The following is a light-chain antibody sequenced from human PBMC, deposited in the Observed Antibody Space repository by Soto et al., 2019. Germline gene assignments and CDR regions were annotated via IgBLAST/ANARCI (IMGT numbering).Light chain of an antibody. J-gene: IGLJ3*02. Sequence: QSVLTQPPSASGTPGQRFTISCSGSSSNVGSNYVYWYQQVPGTAPILLMHWDGQRPSGVPDRFSGSKSGTSASLAISGLRSEDEADYYCAAWDDSLSGVVFGGGTKLTVL. V-gene: IGLV1-47*01. CDR2: WDG. CDR1: SSNVGSNY. CDR3: AAWDDSLSGVV.